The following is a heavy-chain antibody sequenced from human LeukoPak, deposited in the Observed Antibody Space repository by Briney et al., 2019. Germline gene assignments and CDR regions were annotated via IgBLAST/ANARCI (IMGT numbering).Heavy chain of an antibody. CDR3: ARDPARSGYDFMDY. CDR2: ISSSGSTI. D-gene: IGHD5-12*01. CDR1: GFTFSSYE. J-gene: IGHJ4*02. Sequence: GGSLRLSCAASGFTFSSYEMNWVRQAPGKGLEWVSYISSSGSTIYYADSVKGRFTISRDNAKNSLYLQMNSLRAEDTAVYYCARDPARSGYDFMDYWGQGTLDTVSS. V-gene: IGHV3-48*03.